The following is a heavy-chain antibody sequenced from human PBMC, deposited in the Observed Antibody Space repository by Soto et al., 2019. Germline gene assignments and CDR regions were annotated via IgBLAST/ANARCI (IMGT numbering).Heavy chain of an antibody. CDR3: ARVRGLTTVTLSYFDY. V-gene: IGHV1-46*01. J-gene: IGHJ4*02. D-gene: IGHD1-1*01. CDR1: GYTFTNYY. CDR2: INPSGGAT. Sequence: QVQLVQSGAVVKKPGASGNVSCKASGYTFTNYYMHWVRQAPGQGLEWMGIINPSGGATSYAHKFQGRVTMTRDTSTSTVYMDLSSLRSEDTAVYYCARVRGLTTVTLSYFDYWGQGTLVTVSS.